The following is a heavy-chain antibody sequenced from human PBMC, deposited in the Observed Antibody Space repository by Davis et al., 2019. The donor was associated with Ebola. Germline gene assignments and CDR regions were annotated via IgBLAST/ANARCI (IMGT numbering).Heavy chain of an antibody. J-gene: IGHJ6*04. CDR2: INPYDGDT. Sequence: DSVKVSCKASGYAFTDYYIHWVRQAPGQGLEWMGRINPYDGDTNYAQKFQGRVTMTRDTSISTAYMELSRLRSDDTAVYYCARVSYHYYYGMDVWGKGTTVTVSS. CDR1: GYAFTDYY. V-gene: IGHV1-2*06. CDR3: ARVSYHYYYGMDV.